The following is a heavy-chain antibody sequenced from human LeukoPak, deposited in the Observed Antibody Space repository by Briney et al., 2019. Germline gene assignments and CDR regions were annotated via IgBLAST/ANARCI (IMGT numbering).Heavy chain of an antibody. V-gene: IGHV1-3*01. Sequence: ASVKVSCKASGYTFTSYAMHWMRQAPGQRLEWMGWINAGNGNTKYSQKFQGRVSITRDTSASTAYMELSSLRSEDTAVYYCARTRGVGADDYWGQGTLVTVSS. CDR2: INAGNGNT. CDR1: GYTFTSYA. D-gene: IGHD1-26*01. CDR3: ARTRGVGADDY. J-gene: IGHJ4*02.